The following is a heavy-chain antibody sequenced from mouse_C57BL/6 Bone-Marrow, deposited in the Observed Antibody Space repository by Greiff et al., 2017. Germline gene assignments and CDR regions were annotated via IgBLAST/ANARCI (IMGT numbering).Heavy chain of an antibody. D-gene: IGHD1-1*01. V-gene: IGHV5-17*01. CDR2: ISSGSSTI. Sequence: EVKVEESGGGLVKPGGSLKLSCAASGFTFSDYGMHWVRQAPEKGLEWVAYISSGSSTIYYADTVKGRFTISRDNAKNTLFLQMTSLRSEDTAMYYCARKITTVVAMDYWGQGTSVTVSS. J-gene: IGHJ4*01. CDR1: GFTFSDYG. CDR3: ARKITTVVAMDY.